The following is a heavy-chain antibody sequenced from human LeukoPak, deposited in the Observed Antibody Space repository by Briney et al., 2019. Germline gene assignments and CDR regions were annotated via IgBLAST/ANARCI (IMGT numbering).Heavy chain of an antibody. J-gene: IGHJ4*02. V-gene: IGHV4-38-2*02. D-gene: IGHD3-3*01. CDR2: ICHSGST. Sequence: SETLSLTCTVSGYSISSGCYWGWIRQPPGKGLEWIGSICHSGSTYYNPSLKSRVTISVDTSKNQFSLQLNSVTPEDTAVYYCARDIGEWPEGFDYWGQGTLVTVSS. CDR1: GYSISSGCY. CDR3: ARDIGEWPEGFDY.